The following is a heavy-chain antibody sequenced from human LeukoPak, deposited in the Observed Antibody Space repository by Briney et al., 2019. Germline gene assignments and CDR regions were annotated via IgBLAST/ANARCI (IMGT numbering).Heavy chain of an antibody. CDR3: AREGEAGGNKCIDY. CDR2: ISSSGSTI. J-gene: IGHJ4*02. V-gene: IGHV3-11*04. CDR1: GGSISSSSYY. Sequence: PSETLSLTCTVSGGSISSSSYYWGWIRQPPGKGLEWVSYISSSGSTIYYADSVKGRFTISRDNAKNSLYLQMNSLRAEDTAVYYCAREGEAGGNKCIDYWGQGTLVTVSS. D-gene: IGHD4-23*01.